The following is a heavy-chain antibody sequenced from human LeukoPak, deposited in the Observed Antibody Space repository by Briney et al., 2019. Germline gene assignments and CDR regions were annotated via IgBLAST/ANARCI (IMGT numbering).Heavy chain of an antibody. CDR2: ISGSGDST. V-gene: IGHV3-23*01. Sequence: PGGSLRLSCAASGFTFSSYWMSWVRQAPGKGLEWVSAISGSGDSTYYADSVKGLFTISRDNSKNTLYLQMNSLRAEDTAVYYCAALGHCSGGSCSTFDYWGQGTLVTVSS. CDR3: AALGHCSGGSCSTFDY. D-gene: IGHD2-15*01. CDR1: GFTFSSYW. J-gene: IGHJ4*02.